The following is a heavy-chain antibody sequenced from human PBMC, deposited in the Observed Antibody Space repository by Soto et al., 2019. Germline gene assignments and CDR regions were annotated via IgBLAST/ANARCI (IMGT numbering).Heavy chain of an antibody. Sequence: PGGSLRLSCAASGFTFSSYDMHRVRQVTGKGLEWVSAIGTAGDAYYPNSVKGRFTISRENAKNSLYLQMNSLRAGDTAVYYCARAFITGVLDYWGQGTLVTVSS. CDR2: IGTAGDA. CDR1: GFTFSSYD. D-gene: IGHD3-10*01. J-gene: IGHJ4*02. V-gene: IGHV3-13*04. CDR3: ARAFITGVLDY.